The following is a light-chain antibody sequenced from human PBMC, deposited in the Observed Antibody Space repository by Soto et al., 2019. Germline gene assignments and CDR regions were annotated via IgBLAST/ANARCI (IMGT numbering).Light chain of an antibody. CDR1: QTISSW. V-gene: IGKV1-5*03. J-gene: IGKJ1*01. CDR3: QRYDSYSGT. CDR2: KTS. Sequence: DIQMTQSPSTLSASVGDRVSITCGASQTISSWLAWYQQKPGKAPKLLIYKTSSLDSGVPSRFSGSGSGTEFTLTISGLQADDFATYYCQRYDSYSGTFGQGTKVDNK.